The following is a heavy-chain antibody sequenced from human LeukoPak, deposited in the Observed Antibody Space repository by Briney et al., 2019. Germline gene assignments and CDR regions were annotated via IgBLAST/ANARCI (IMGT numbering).Heavy chain of an antibody. J-gene: IGHJ4*02. D-gene: IGHD1-26*01. Sequence: PGGSLRLSCAASGFTFSSYAMSWVRQAPGKGLEWVSAISGSGGSTYYADSVKGRFTISRDNSKNTLHLQMNSLRAEDTAVYYCAKDLSGSYATGNDYWGQGTLVTVSS. CDR1: GFTFSSYA. V-gene: IGHV3-23*01. CDR3: AKDLSGSYATGNDY. CDR2: ISGSGGST.